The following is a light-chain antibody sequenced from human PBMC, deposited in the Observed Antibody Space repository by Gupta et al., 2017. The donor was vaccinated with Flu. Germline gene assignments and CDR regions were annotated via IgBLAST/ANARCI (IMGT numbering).Light chain of an antibody. V-gene: IGKV2-30*01. CDR2: EVS. CDR1: QSLVYKNGITY. Sequence: DVVMTQSPLSLPVTLGQPASISCRSSQSLVYKNGITYLTWFQQRPGQSPRRLIYEVSNRDSGVPDRFSGSGAGTDFTLKSSRVEAEDVGVYYCMRCTHPWTFGQGTRLEI. CDR3: MRCTHPWT. J-gene: IGKJ2*02.